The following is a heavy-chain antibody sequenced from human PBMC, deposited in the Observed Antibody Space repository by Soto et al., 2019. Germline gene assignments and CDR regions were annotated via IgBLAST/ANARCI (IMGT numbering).Heavy chain of an antibody. CDR3: AKVVKYYVLTGYYKGPDYYGMDV. J-gene: IGHJ6*02. CDR1: GFTFRSYA. V-gene: IGHV3-23*01. D-gene: IGHD3-9*01. Sequence: GGSLRLSCLASGFTFRSYAMTWVRQGPGRGLEWVSAISGSGGSAFSADSVKGRFTISRDNSKNTLFLQVNSLRAEDTAVYYCAKVVKYYVLTGYYKGPDYYGMDVWGQGTTVTVSS. CDR2: ISGSGGSA.